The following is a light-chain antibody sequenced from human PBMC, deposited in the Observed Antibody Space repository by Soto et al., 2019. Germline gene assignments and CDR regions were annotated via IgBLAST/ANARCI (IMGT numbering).Light chain of an antibody. CDR3: AAMDDYRSGPV. CDR2: KTN. CDR1: SSNIGRHA. J-gene: IGLJ3*02. V-gene: IGLV1-47*01. Sequence: QSVLNQAPSASGTPGQRVTISCSGSSSNIGRHAVYWYQQVPGTAPRLVMYKTNQRPAGVPDRFAGYKSGTSASLAIRGLRSEDEADYYCAAMDDYRSGPVFGGGTKLTVL.